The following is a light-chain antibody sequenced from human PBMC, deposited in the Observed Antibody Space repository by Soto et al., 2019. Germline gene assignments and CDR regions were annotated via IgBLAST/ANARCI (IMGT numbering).Light chain of an antibody. J-gene: IGLJ3*02. CDR2: GNS. V-gene: IGLV1-40*01. CDR3: QSYDSSLSGWV. Sequence: QSVLAQPPSVSGAPGQRVTISCTGSRSNIGAGYGVHWYQQLPGTAPKLLIYGNSNRPSGVPDRFSGSKSGTSASLAITGLQAEDEADYHCQSYDSSLSGWVFGGGTKLTVL. CDR1: RSNIGAGYG.